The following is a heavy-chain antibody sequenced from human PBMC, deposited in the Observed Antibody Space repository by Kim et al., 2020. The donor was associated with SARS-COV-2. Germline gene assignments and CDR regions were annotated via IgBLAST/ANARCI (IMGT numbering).Heavy chain of an antibody. CDR3: AKALGTDYYDSSGYPILGQKKYNAPGAFDI. J-gene: IGHJ3*02. V-gene: IGHV3-33*06. CDR1: GFTFSSYA. Sequence: GGSLRLSCAASGFTFSSYAMHWVRQAPGKGLEWVAVIWYDGSNKYYADSVKGRFTISRDNSKNTLYLQMNSLRAEDTAVYYCAKALGTDYYDSSGYPILGQKKYNAPGAFDIWGQGTMVTVSS. CDR2: IWYDGSNK. D-gene: IGHD3-22*01.